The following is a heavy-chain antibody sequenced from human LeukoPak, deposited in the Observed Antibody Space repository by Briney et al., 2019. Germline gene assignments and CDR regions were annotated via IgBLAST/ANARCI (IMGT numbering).Heavy chain of an antibody. Sequence: GGSLRLSCAASGFTFTNYAITWVRQAPGKGLEWVSSISFSGSTYYADSVKGRFTVSRDNSKNTLYLQMNSLRAEDTAVYYCAELGITMIGGVWGKGTTVTISS. J-gene: IGHJ6*04. CDR2: ISFSGST. CDR3: AELGITMIGGV. V-gene: IGHV3-23*01. CDR1: GFTFTNYA. D-gene: IGHD3-10*02.